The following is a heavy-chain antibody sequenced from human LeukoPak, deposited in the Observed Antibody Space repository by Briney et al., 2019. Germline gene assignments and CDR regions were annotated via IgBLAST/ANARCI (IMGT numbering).Heavy chain of an antibody. Sequence: ASVKVSCKASGYTFTSYDINWVRQAPGQGLEWMGWMNPNSGNTGYAQKFQGRVTITRNTSISTAYMELSSLRSEDTAVYYCARSGVRFLEWFQRGNAFDIWGQGTMVTVSS. CDR1: GYTFTSYD. D-gene: IGHD3-3*01. CDR2: MNPNSGNT. J-gene: IGHJ3*02. V-gene: IGHV1-8*03. CDR3: ARSGVRFLEWFQRGNAFDI.